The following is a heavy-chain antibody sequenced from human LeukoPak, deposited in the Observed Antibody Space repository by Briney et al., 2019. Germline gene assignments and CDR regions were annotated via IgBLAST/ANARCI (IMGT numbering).Heavy chain of an antibody. V-gene: IGHV3-7*01. J-gene: IGHJ4*02. CDR3: VRDLSYFDY. CDR2: IKPDGSEK. CDR1: GFTFSSYW. D-gene: IGHD3-9*01. Sequence: PGGSLRLSCAVSGFTFSSYWMSWVRQAPGKGLEWVANIKPDGSEKYNADSVKGRFTISRDNTENSLYLQMNSLRAEDTAVYYCVRDLSYFDYWGQGTLVIVSS.